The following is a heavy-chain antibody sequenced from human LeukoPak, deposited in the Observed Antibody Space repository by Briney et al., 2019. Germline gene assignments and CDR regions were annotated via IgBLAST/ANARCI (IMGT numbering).Heavy chain of an antibody. J-gene: IGHJ5*02. V-gene: IGHV1-69*05. Sequence: SVKVSCKPSVGTFSSYAISWVRQAPGQGLEWRGGIISIFGTANYAQKFQGRVTITTDESTSTAYMELSSLRSEDTAVYYCARSATPTKNWFDPWGQGTLVTVSS. CDR1: VGTFSSYA. D-gene: IGHD2-15*01. CDR2: IISIFGTA. CDR3: ARSATPTKNWFDP.